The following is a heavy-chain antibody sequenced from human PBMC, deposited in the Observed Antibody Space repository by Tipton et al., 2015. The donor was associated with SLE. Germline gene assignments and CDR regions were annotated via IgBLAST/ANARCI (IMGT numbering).Heavy chain of an antibody. CDR1: GGSISSSSYY. D-gene: IGHD6-13*01. J-gene: IGHJ4*02. CDR2: IYYSGST. Sequence: TLSLTCTVSGGSISSSSYYWGWIRQPPGKGLEWIGSIYYSGSTYYNPSLKSRVTISVDTSKNQFSLKLSSVTAADTAVYYCARQAGTIAAAGPVGYWGQGTLVTVSS. V-gene: IGHV4-39*07. CDR3: ARQAGTIAAAGPVGY.